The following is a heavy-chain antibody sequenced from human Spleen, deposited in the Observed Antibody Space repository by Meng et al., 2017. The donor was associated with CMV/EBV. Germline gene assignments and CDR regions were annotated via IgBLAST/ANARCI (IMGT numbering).Heavy chain of an antibody. Sequence: GPLRLSCTVSGGSVSSGSYYWSWIRQPPGKGLEWIGYIYYSGSTNYNPSLKSRVTISVDTSKNQSSLKLSSVTAADTAVYYCARAISTVTTYDHYYYYYGMDVWGQGTTVTVSS. J-gene: IGHJ6*02. CDR2: IYYSGST. CDR3: ARAISTVTTYDHYYYYYGMDV. V-gene: IGHV4-61*01. CDR1: GGSVSSGSYY. D-gene: IGHD4-11*01.